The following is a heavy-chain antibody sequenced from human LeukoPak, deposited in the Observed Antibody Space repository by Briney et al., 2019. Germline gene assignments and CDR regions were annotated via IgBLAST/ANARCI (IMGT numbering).Heavy chain of an antibody. Sequence: SETLSLTCAVYGGSFSGYYWSWIRQPPGKGLEWIGEINHSGSTFYNPSLKSQVTISIDTSKNQFSLRLTSVTAADTAVYYCARHIGRCTTCYPNWFDLWGQGTLVTVSS. J-gene: IGHJ5*02. V-gene: IGHV4-34*01. CDR3: ARHIGRCTTCYPNWFDL. CDR2: INHSGST. CDR1: GGSFSGYY. D-gene: IGHD2-2*01.